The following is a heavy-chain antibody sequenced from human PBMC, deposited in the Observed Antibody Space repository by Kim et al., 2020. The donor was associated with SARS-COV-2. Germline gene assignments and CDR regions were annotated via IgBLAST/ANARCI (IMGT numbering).Heavy chain of an antibody. Sequence: SETLSLTCTVSGGSISSYYWSWIRQPPGKGLEWIGYIYYSGSTNYNPSLKSRVTISVDTSKNQFSLKLSSVTAADTAVYYCARVRKSLEYYYYYGMDVWGQGTTVTVSS. CDR3: ARVRKSLEYYYYYGMDV. CDR2: IYYSGST. V-gene: IGHV4-59*01. CDR1: GGSISSYY. J-gene: IGHJ6*02.